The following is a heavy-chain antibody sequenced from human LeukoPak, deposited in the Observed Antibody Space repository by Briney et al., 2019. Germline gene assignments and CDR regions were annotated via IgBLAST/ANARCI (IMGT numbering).Heavy chain of an antibody. CDR1: GFSFSTYN. CDR2: ITTSSTYI. D-gene: IGHD1-26*01. J-gene: IGHJ6*03. CDR3: ARDPYSGSYGDYYYYYMDV. Sequence: GGSLRLSCAASGFSFSTYNMNWVRQAPGRGLEWVSSITTSSTYIYYADSVKGRFTISRDNAKNSLYLQMNSLRAEDTAVYYCARDPYSGSYGDYYYYYMDVWGKGTTVTISS. V-gene: IGHV3-21*01.